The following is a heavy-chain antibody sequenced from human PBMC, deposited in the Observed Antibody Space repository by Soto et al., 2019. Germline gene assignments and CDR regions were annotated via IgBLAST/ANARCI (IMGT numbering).Heavy chain of an antibody. D-gene: IGHD1-26*01. CDR1: GYTFTSYA. CDR3: ARATLEWELLNFDY. V-gene: IGHV1-3*01. J-gene: IGHJ4*02. Sequence: GASVKVSCKASGYTFTSYAMHWVRQAPGQRLEWMGWINAGNGNTKYSQKLQGRVTITRDTSASTAYMELSSLRSEDTAVYYCARATLEWELLNFDYWGQGTLVTVSS. CDR2: INAGNGNT.